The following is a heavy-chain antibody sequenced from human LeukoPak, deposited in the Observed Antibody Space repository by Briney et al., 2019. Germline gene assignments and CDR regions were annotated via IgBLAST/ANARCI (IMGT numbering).Heavy chain of an antibody. CDR3: ARGQYGSGIAY. CDR1: GGSISSGDYY. V-gene: IGHV4-30-4*01. J-gene: IGHJ4*02. Sequence: SETLSLTCTVSGGSISSGDYYWSWIRQPPGKGLEWIGYISSSGRTYYKPSLKSRFTVSMYTSKNQFSLKVSSVTAADTAVFYCARGQYGSGIAYWGQGTLVTASS. D-gene: IGHD3-10*01. CDR2: ISSSGRT.